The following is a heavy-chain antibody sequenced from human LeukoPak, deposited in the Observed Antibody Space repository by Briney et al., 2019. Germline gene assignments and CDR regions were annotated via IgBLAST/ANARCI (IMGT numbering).Heavy chain of an antibody. D-gene: IGHD6-19*01. CDR2: ISSSGSTI. CDR1: GFTFSSYE. V-gene: IGHV3-48*03. Sequence: RPGGSLRLSCAASGFTFSSYEMNWVRQAPGKGLEWVSYISSSGSTIYYADSVKGRFTISRDNAKNSLYLQMNSLRAEDTAVYYCARAAVAGWGYNWFDPWGQGTLVTVSS. CDR3: ARAAVAGWGYNWFDP. J-gene: IGHJ5*02.